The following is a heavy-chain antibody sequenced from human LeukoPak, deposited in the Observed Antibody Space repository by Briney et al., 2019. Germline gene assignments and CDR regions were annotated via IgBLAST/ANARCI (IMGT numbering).Heavy chain of an antibody. J-gene: IGHJ4*02. D-gene: IGHD3-16*02. V-gene: IGHV4-39*01. CDR1: GGSISSSSYY. Sequence: SETLSLTCTVSGGSISSSSYYWGWIRQPPGKGLEWIGRIYYSGSTYYNPSLKRRATISVDTYKNQFSLKLSSVTEADTAVYYCARCEELSLYNYWGQGTLVTVSS. CDR3: ARCEELSLYNY. CDR2: IYYSGST.